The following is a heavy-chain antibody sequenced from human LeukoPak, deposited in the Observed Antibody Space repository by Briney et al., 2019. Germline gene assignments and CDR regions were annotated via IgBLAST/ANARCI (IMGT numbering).Heavy chain of an antibody. D-gene: IGHD1-1*01. CDR1: GFTFSSCW. CDR3: AGGYSVTH. J-gene: IGHJ4*02. Sequence: GGSLRLSCAASGFTFSSCWMHWVRQAPGKGLVWVSRIKTDGSSTTYADSVKGRFTISRDNAKNTLYLQMNSVRAEDTAVYYCAGGYSVTHWGQGILVTVSS. V-gene: IGHV3-74*03. CDR2: IKTDGSST.